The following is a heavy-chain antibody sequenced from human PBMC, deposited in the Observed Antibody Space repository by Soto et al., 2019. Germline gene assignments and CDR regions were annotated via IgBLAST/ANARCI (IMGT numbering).Heavy chain of an antibody. CDR1: GGSISSYY. D-gene: IGHD6-19*01. CDR3: ARLRDIGYSSVGGNYYFDY. CDR2: IYYSGST. Sequence: SETLSLTCTVSGGSISSYYWSWIRQPPGKGLEWIGYIYYSGSTNYNPSLKSRVTISVDTSKNQFSLKLSSVTAADTAVYYCARLRDIGYSSVGGNYYFDYWGQGTLVTVSS. J-gene: IGHJ4*02. V-gene: IGHV4-59*08.